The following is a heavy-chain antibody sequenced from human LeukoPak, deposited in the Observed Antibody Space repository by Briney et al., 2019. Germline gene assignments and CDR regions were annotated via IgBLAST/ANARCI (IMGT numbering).Heavy chain of an antibody. CDR3: ARDFGGDQTYFDY. Sequence: SETLSLTCTVSGGSISSSSYYWGWIRQPPGKGLEWIGSIYYSGSTYYNPSLKSRVTISVDTSKNQFSLKLSSVTAADTAVYYCARDFGGDQTYFDYWGQGTLVTVSS. CDR2: IYYSGST. D-gene: IGHD2-21*02. J-gene: IGHJ4*02. V-gene: IGHV4-39*07. CDR1: GGSISSSSYY.